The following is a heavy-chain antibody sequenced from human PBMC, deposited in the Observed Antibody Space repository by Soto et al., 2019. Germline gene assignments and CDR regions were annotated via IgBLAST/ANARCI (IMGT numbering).Heavy chain of an antibody. CDR3: ASFRYFDWLYLY. D-gene: IGHD3-9*01. V-gene: IGHV4-30-2*01. CDR1: GGSISSGGYS. J-gene: IGHJ4*02. CDR2: IYHSVST. Sequence: PSETLSLTCAVSGGSISSGGYSWSWIRQPPGKGLEWIGYIYHSVSTDYNPSLKSRVTISVDRSKNQFSLKLSSVTAADTSVYYCASFRYFDWLYLYWGQGTLVTVSS.